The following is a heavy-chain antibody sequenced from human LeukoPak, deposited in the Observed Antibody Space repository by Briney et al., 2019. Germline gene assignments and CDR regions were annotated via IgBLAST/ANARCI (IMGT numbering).Heavy chain of an antibody. Sequence: ASETLSLTCTVSGGSISSYYWSWIRQSPGKGLEWIGYIDYSGSTYYNPSLKSRVTISVDTSKNQFSLKLSSVTAADTAVYYCARGSIGYYDSSGYADYFDYWGQGTLVTVSS. D-gene: IGHD3-22*01. CDR3: ARGSIGYYDSSGYADYFDY. V-gene: IGHV4-59*12. J-gene: IGHJ4*02. CDR1: GGSISSYY. CDR2: IDYSGST.